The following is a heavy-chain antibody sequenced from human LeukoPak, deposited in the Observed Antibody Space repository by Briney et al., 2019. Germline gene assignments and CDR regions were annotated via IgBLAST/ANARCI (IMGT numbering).Heavy chain of an antibody. Sequence: QPGGSLRLSCAASGFTFSGYAMSGVRQAPGRGLAWVSALSGTGITTYYADSVKGRFTISRDNSKNTLYLQMNGLRAEDTAVYYCARDRDYSHDYWGQGTLVTVSS. V-gene: IGHV3-23*01. J-gene: IGHJ4*02. CDR3: ARDRDYSHDY. CDR1: GFTFSGYA. D-gene: IGHD4-11*01. CDR2: LSGTGITT.